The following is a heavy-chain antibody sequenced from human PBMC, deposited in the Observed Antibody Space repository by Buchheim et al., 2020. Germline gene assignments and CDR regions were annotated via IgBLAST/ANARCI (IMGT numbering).Heavy chain of an antibody. J-gene: IGHJ6*02. CDR3: ASGLVATAYYGMDV. CDR2: ISSSGSTI. CDR1: GFTFSSYE. D-gene: IGHD5-12*01. V-gene: IGHV3-48*03. Sequence: EVQLVESGGGLVQPGGSLRLSCAASGFTFSSYEMNWVRQAPGTGLEWVSYISSSGSTIYYADSVKGRFTISRDNAKNSLYLQMNSLRAEDTAVYYRASGLVATAYYGMDVWGQGTT.